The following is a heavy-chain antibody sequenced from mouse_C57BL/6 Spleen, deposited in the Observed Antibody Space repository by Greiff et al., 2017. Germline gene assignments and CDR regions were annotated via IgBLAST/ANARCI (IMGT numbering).Heavy chain of an antibody. J-gene: IGHJ2*01. CDR3: TRRDYGSSYGY. CDR2: IDPETGGT. V-gene: IGHV1-15*01. Sequence: QVQLQQSGAELVRPGASVTLSCKASGYTFTDYEMHWVKQTPVHGLEWIGAIDPETGGTAYNQKFKGKAILTADKSSSTAYMELRSLTSEDSAVYYCTRRDYGSSYGYWGQGTTPTVSS. D-gene: IGHD1-1*01. CDR1: GYTFTDYE.